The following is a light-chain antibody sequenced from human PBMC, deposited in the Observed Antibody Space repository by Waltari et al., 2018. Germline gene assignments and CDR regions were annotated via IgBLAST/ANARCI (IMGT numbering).Light chain of an antibody. V-gene: IGKV3-20*01. Sequence: VLTQSPGTLSLSPGERATLSCRASQSLTKRYLAWYQQKPGQAPRLLMYGASSRAAGIPDRFSGSGSGTDFTLTISSLELEDSAVYYCQQYGSSILYTFGQGTKLEIK. J-gene: IGKJ2*01. CDR1: QSLTKRY. CDR2: GAS. CDR3: QQYGSSILYT.